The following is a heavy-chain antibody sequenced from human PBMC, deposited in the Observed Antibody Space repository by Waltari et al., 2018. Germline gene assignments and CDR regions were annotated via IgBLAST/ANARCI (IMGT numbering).Heavy chain of an antibody. Sequence: QVQLQESGPGLVKPSGTLSVTCAVSGDSISGSFWWSWVRQTPGKGLAWIGQIHGSGRINYNPSLESRVTVSRDTSNSQFSLKLTSATAADTAVYFCARDRGRGLYLDSWGQGILVTVSP. D-gene: IGHD5-12*01. CDR2: IHGSGRI. J-gene: IGHJ4*02. CDR1: GDSISGSFW. CDR3: ARDRGRGLYLDS. V-gene: IGHV4-4*02.